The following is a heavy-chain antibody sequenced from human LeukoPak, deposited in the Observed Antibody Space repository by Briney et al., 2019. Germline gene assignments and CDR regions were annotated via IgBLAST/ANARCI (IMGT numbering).Heavy chain of an antibody. CDR3: ARREYSTSFDY. J-gene: IGHJ4*02. Sequence: ASVKVSCKASGYTFTSYSVHWVRQAPRQGLEWMGIINPSGGSTSYAQKFQGRVTMTRDTSTSTVYMELSSLRSDDTAVYYCARREYSTSFDYWGQGTLVTVSS. D-gene: IGHD6-6*01. CDR2: INPSGGST. V-gene: IGHV1-46*01. CDR1: GYTFTSYS.